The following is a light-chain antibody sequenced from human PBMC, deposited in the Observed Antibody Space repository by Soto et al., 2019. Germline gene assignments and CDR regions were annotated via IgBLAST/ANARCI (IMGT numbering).Light chain of an antibody. V-gene: IGLV2-14*03. CDR3: SSYTVSRTYV. CDR1: SSDVGAFNF. CDR2: NVY. Sequence: QSALTQPASVSGSPGQPITISCTGTSSDVGAFNFVSWHQQHPGKAPKLMIYNVYDRPSGVSYRFSGSKYGNTASLTISGLQGEDEADYFCSSYTVSRTYVFGTGTKLTVL. J-gene: IGLJ1*01.